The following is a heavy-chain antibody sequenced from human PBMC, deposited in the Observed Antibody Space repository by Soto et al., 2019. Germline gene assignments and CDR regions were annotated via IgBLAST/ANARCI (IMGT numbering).Heavy chain of an antibody. D-gene: IGHD4-4*01. Sequence: GSLRLSCAASGFTLSDRFMEWVRQAPGKGLEWVGRTKHKAASYTTDYAASVNGRFTISRDDSKNSLYLQMNSLKTEDTAMYYCVTLQFSRWFYWGPGTLVTVSS. J-gene: IGHJ4*02. CDR3: VTLQFSRWFY. CDR2: TKHKAASYTT. V-gene: IGHV3-72*01. CDR1: GFTLSDRF.